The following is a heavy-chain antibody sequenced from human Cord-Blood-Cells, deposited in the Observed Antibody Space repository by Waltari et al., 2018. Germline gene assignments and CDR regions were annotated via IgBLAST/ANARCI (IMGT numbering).Heavy chain of an antibody. D-gene: IGHD2-15*01. CDR1: GVSPSTSGVC. Sequence: QSTLKESCPTPVTPTQTLTLTCTFSGVSPSTSGVCGGWIRQPPGKALEWLPLIHWNDDKRYSPSLKGRLTITKDTSKNQVVLTMTNMDPVDTATYVCAPYCSGGSCYPHLGHYYYYYGMDVWGQGTTVTVSS. V-gene: IGHV2-5*01. CDR2: IHWNDDK. CDR3: APYCSGGSCYPHLGHYYYYYGMDV. J-gene: IGHJ6*02.